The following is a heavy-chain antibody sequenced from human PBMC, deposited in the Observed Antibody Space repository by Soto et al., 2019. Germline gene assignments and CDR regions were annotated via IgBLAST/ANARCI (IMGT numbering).Heavy chain of an antibody. V-gene: IGHV3-64*01. CDR2: ISSNGGST. D-gene: IGHD3-3*01. CDR1: GFTFSSYA. J-gene: IGHJ6*03. CDR3: ARYKLGDFWSGYSPDGGNYYMDV. Sequence: GGSLRLSCAASGFTFSSYAMHWVRQAPGKGLEYVSAISSNGGSTYYANSVKGRFTISRDNSKNTLYLQMGSLRAEDMAVYYCARYKLGDFWSGYSPDGGNYYMDVWGKGTTVTVSS.